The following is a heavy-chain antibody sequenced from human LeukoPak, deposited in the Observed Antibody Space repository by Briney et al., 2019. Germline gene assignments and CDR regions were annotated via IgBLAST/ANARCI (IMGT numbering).Heavy chain of an antibody. CDR2: ISYDGSNK. V-gene: IGHV3-30*18. Sequence: PGGSLRLSCAASGFTFSSYGMHWVRQAPGKGLEWVALISYDGSNKYYADSVKGRFTISRDNSKNTLYLQMNSLRAEDTAMYYCAKVDTDYYDSSGYYAGQYFQHWGQGTLVTVSS. CDR1: GFTFSSYG. J-gene: IGHJ1*01. D-gene: IGHD3-22*01. CDR3: AKVDTDYYDSSGYYAGQYFQH.